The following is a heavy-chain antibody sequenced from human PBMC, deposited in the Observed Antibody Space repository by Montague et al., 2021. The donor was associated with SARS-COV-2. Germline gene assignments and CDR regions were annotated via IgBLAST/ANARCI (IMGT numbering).Heavy chain of an antibody. CDR2: FYYGGSS. D-gene: IGHD3-9*01. J-gene: IGHJ6*02. Sequence: SETLSLTCTVSGGSISSSSYYWGWIRPPPGKGLEWIGNFYYGGSSYYTSSLRSRVTISVDTSKNQFSLKLSSVTAAATAVYYCARDGSSRVDIFSGTRHYYDGMDVWGQGTTVTVSS. CDR1: GGSISSSSYY. CDR3: ARDGSSRVDIFSGTRHYYDGMDV. V-gene: IGHV4-39*07.